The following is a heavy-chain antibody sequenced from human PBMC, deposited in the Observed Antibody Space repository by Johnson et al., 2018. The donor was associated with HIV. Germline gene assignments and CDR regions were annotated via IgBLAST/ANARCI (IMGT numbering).Heavy chain of an antibody. CDR2: ISFAGTKN. V-gene: IGHV3-30*03. J-gene: IGHJ3*02. CDR1: QFTFSGHG. D-gene: IGHD5-12*01. CDR3: ARDAKVGYGDAFDI. Sequence: QVQLVESGGGVVQPGRSLRLSCAASQFTFSGHGMHWVRQAPGKGLEWVAAISFAGTKNHYANSVRGRFTISRDNSKNTLYLQMNSLRADDTAVFYCARDAKVGYGDAFDIWGHGTMVTVSS.